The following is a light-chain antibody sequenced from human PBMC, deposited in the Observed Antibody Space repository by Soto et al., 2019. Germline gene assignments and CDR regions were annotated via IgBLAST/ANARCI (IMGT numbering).Light chain of an antibody. CDR1: QIVSTF. V-gene: IGKV1-39*01. CDR2: AAS. CDR3: QQSYSVPLT. J-gene: IGKJ4*01. Sequence: DIQLTQSPSSLSASVGDRVTIICRASQIVSTFLNWYQHKPGKAPKLLIYAASTLQSGVPSRFSGSGSGTDFTLTISSPEREDFATYSRQQSYSVPLTFGGGTKVEMK.